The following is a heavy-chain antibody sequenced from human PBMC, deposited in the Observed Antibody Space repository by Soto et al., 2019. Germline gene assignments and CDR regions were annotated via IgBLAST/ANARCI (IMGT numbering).Heavy chain of an antibody. CDR3: ARDLTMVRGVIPYYYMDV. J-gene: IGHJ6*03. CDR1: GYTFTSYY. V-gene: IGHV1-46*01. Sequence: ASVKVSCKASGYTFTSYYMHWVRQAPGQGLEWMGIINPSGGSTSYAQKFQGWVTMTRDTSISTAYMELSRLRSDDTAVYYCARDLTMVRGVIPYYYMDVWGKGTTVTVSS. D-gene: IGHD3-10*01. CDR2: INPSGGST.